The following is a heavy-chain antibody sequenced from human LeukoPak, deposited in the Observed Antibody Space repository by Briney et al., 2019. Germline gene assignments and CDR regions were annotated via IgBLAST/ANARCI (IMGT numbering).Heavy chain of an antibody. V-gene: IGHV1-69*13. CDR3: ARGDSAYDLFGHIDY. D-gene: IGHD5-12*01. Sequence: SVKVSCKASGGTFSNYAISWVRLAPGQGLEWMGGIIPIFGTANYAQKFQGRVTITADESTSTAYMELSSLRSEDTAVYYCARGDSAYDLFGHIDYWGQGTLVTVSS. J-gene: IGHJ4*02. CDR1: GGTFSNYA. CDR2: IIPIFGTA.